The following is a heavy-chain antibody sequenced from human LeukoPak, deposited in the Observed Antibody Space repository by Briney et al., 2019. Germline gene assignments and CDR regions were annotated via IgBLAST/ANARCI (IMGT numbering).Heavy chain of an antibody. CDR3: ARDGCSSTSCYADY. V-gene: IGHV3-11*04. Sequence: RGSLRLSCAASGFTFRNYYMSWIRQAPGRGLEWVSYISSSGDTIYYADSVKGRFTISRDNAKNSLSLQMNSLRAEDTAVYYCARDGCSSTSCYADYWGQGTLVTVSS. D-gene: IGHD2-2*01. J-gene: IGHJ4*02. CDR1: GFTFRNYY. CDR2: ISSSGDTI.